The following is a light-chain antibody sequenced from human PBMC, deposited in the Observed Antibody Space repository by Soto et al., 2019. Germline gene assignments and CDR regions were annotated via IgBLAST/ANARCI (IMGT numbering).Light chain of an antibody. Sequence: EIVMTHSPATLSVSPGARATLSCRASQSVGNNLAWYQQKPGQAPRLLIYGASPRATGIPASFSGRGSGTEFSLTISSLQSEDFAVYYCQQYNKWPWTFGQGTKVDIK. V-gene: IGKV3-15*01. CDR1: QSVGNN. CDR2: GAS. CDR3: QQYNKWPWT. J-gene: IGKJ1*01.